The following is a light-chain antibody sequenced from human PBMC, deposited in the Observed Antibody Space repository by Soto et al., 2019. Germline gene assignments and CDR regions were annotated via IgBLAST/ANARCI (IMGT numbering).Light chain of an antibody. CDR2: GAS. CDR3: QQYGSSPIP. Sequence: EIVLTQSPGTLSLSPGERATLSCRASQSVSSSYLAWYQQKPGQAPRLLIYGASSRATGIPDRFSGSGSGTDFPLPISRLEPEDFAVYYCQQYGSSPIPFGQGTRLEIK. V-gene: IGKV3-20*01. CDR1: QSVSSSY. J-gene: IGKJ5*01.